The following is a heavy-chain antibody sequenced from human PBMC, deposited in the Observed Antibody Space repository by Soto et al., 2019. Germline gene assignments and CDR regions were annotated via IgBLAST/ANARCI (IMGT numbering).Heavy chain of an antibody. J-gene: IGHJ4*02. D-gene: IGHD5-18*01. CDR3: ARVLGYSYGQYFDY. V-gene: IGHV1-69*13. Sequence: ASVKVSCKASGGTFSSYAISWVRQAPGQGLEWMGGIIPIFGTANYAQKFQGRVTITADESTSTAYMELSSLRSEDTAVYYCARVLGYSYGQYFDYWGQGTLVTAPQ. CDR2: IIPIFGTA. CDR1: GGTFSSYA.